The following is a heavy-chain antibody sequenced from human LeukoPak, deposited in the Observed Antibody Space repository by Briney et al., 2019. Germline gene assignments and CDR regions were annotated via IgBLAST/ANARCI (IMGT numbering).Heavy chain of an antibody. CDR2: IYYSGST. J-gene: IGHJ4*02. V-gene: IGHV4-31*03. D-gene: IGHD4-17*01. CDR1: GRSIRSGGYY. CDR3: ARQPEYGDYPGLFDY. Sequence: SETLSRTCTVSGRSIRSGGYYWSWIRQHPGKGLEWIGYIYYSGSTYYNPSLKSRVTISVDTSKNQFSLKLSSVTAADTAVYSCARQPEYGDYPGLFDYWGQGTLVTVSS.